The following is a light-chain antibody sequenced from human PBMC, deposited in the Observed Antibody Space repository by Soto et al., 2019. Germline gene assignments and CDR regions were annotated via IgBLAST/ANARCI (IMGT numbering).Light chain of an antibody. J-gene: IGKJ5*01. V-gene: IGKV3-20*01. CDR2: GAS. CDR1: QSVSSSY. CDR3: QQYGSSPST. Sequence: EIVLTQSPVTLSLSPGERATLSCMASQSVSSSYLAWYQQKPGQAPRLLIYGASSRATGIPDRFSGSGSGTDFTLTIIRLEPEDFAVYYCQQYGSSPSTFGQGTRLEIK.